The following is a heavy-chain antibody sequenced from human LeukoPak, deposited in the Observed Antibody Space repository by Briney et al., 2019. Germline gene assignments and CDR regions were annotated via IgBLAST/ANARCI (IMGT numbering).Heavy chain of an antibody. D-gene: IGHD3-16*01. CDR2: MKGTGET. J-gene: IGHJ4*02. CDR1: GFNFSSFA. CDR3: ARASWVSTADAVR. Sequence: PGGSLRLSCAASGFNFSSFAMSWVRQAPARGLEWLSSMKGTGETIYADSVRGRCTLFRDGSRNTVYLQLNNLRVEDTAVYYCARASWVSTADAVRWGQGTVVAVSS. V-gene: IGHV3-23*01.